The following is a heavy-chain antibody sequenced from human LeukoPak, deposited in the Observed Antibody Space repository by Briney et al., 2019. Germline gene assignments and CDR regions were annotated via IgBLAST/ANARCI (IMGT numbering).Heavy chain of an antibody. D-gene: IGHD3-10*01. J-gene: IGHJ4*02. CDR1: GFTFDDYA. Sequence: GGSLRLSCAASGFTFDDYAMHWVRQAPGKGLEWVSGISWNSGSIGYADSVKGRFTISRDNAKNSLYLQMNSLRAEDMALYYCAKDSSARNYYGSGSYDYWGQGTLVTVSS. CDR2: ISWNSGSI. CDR3: AKDSSARNYYGSGSYDY. V-gene: IGHV3-9*03.